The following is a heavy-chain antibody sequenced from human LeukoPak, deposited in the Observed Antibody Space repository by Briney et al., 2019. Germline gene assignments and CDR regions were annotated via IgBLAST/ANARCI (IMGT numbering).Heavy chain of an antibody. CDR2: ISSSSSYT. D-gene: IGHD3-10*01. J-gene: IGHJ6*02. V-gene: IGHV3-21*01. CDR3: ARDRYYGSGSSSGMDV. CDR1: GFTFSSYS. Sequence: GGSLRLSCAASGFTFSSYSMNWVRQAPGKGLEWVSSISSSSSYTYYADSVKGRFTISRDNAKNSLYLQMNSLRAEDTAVYYCARDRYYGSGSSSGMDVWGQGTTVTVSS.